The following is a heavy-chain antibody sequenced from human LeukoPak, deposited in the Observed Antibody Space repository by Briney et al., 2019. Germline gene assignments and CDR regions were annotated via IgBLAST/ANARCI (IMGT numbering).Heavy chain of an antibody. CDR2: ISYDGSNK. J-gene: IGHJ6*02. CDR3: AKDLAHIVVVTAIDYNYYGMDV. Sequence: PGGSLRLSCAASGFTFSSYGMHWVRQAPGKGLEWVAVISYDGSNKYYADSVKGRFTISRDNSKNTLYLQMNSLRAEDTAVYYCAKDLAHIVVVTAIDYNYYGMDVWGQGTTVTVSS. V-gene: IGHV3-30*18. D-gene: IGHD2-21*02. CDR1: GFTFSSYG.